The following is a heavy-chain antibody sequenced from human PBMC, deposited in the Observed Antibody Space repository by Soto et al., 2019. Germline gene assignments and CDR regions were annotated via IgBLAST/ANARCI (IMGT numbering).Heavy chain of an antibody. CDR1: GFTFSSYW. J-gene: IGHJ4*02. CDR3: ATLASIQPERFDY. CDR2: INSDGSST. D-gene: IGHD1-1*01. V-gene: IGHV3-74*01. Sequence: LRLSCAASGFTFSSYWMHWVRQAPGKGLVWVSRINSDGSSTTYADSVKGRFTVSRDNAKNTLYLQMKSLRGEDTALYYCATLASIQPERFDYWGQGTQVTVSS.